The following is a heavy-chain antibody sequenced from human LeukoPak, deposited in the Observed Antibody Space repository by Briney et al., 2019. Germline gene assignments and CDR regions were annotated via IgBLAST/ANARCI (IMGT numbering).Heavy chain of an antibody. CDR3: ARRGIVVVVPAAMGYYFDY. J-gene: IGHJ4*02. V-gene: IGHV4-39*01. Sequence: SETLSLTCTVSGGSISSSSYYWGWIRQPPGKGLEWIGSIYYSGSTYYNPSLKSRVTISVDTSKNQFSLKLSSVTAADTAVYYCARRGIVVVVPAAMGYYFDYWGQGTLVTVSS. CDR1: GGSISSSSYY. CDR2: IYYSGST. D-gene: IGHD2-2*01.